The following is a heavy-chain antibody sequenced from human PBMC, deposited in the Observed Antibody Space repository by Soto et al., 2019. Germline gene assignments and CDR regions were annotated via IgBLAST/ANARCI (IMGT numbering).Heavy chain of an antibody. CDR2: SNPAGGRA. J-gene: IGHJ4*02. Sequence: QVQLEQSGAEVKKPGVSVKISCKASGYTFTNFYMHWVRQAPGQGLEWMGISNPAGGRATYAQKFQGRVTIAGNTSTRTSHTELSSLTSSDTAVYFCARESFYFASSGVDSWGQGTLVNVSS. D-gene: IGHD6-19*01. V-gene: IGHV1-46*01. CDR3: ARESFYFASSGVDS. CDR1: GYTFTNFY.